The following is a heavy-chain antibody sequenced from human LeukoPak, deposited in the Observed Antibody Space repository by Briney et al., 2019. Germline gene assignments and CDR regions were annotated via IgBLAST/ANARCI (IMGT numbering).Heavy chain of an antibody. J-gene: IGHJ4*02. D-gene: IGHD1-14*01. V-gene: IGHV4-59*08. CDR3: ARHGTISSESYFDY. CDR2: IHNSGRT. Sequence: SETLSLTCSVSGGSVSSYYWSWLRQSPGKGLEWIGYIHNSGRTNYNPSLKSRVTGFVDTSKNQVSLRLSSVTAADTAVYYCARHGTISSESYFDYWGQGALVTVSS. CDR1: GGSVSSYY.